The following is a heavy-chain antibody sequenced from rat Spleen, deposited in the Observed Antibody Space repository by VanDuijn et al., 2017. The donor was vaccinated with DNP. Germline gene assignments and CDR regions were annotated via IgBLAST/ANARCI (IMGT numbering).Heavy chain of an antibody. D-gene: IGHD1-2*01. Sequence: EVQLVESGGGLVQPGRSLKLSCAASGFSFSDYYMAWVRQAPTKGLEWVASISYDSGTTYYRDSVKGRFTISRNNAESSLYLRMDSLRSEDTATYYCTTANSYGFPYWGQGTLVTVSS. V-gene: IGHV5-20*01. CDR3: TTANSYGFPY. CDR1: GFSFSDYY. J-gene: IGHJ3*01. CDR2: ISYDSGTT.